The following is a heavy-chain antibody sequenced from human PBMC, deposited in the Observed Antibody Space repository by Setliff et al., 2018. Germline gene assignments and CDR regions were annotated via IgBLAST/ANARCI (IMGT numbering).Heavy chain of an antibody. CDR3: VRQGADTGSNYDKYFRH. D-gene: IGHD1-26*01. CDR2: IFHLGNA. Sequence: SETLSLTCTVSGFYISGGYCWGWIRQSPGKGLEWIASIFHLGNAYYNPSLKSRVAMSVDTSKNQFSLRLTSVTAADTAVYYCVRQGADTGSNYDKYFRHWGQGTLVTVSS. V-gene: IGHV4-38-2*02. J-gene: IGHJ1*01. CDR1: GFYISGGYC.